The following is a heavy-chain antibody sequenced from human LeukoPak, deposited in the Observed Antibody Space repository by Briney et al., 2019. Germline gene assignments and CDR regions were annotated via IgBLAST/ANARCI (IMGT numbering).Heavy chain of an antibody. CDR3: ARDYDYANRGLDY. V-gene: IGHV3-7*01. Sequence: PGGSLSLSCEASGFNFTSYWMSWVRQAPGKGLEWVATIKQDGSEKFYVDSVKGRFTISRDDATSSLSLQMNSLRGEDTAVYYCARDYDYANRGLDYWGQGILVTVSS. CDR2: IKQDGSEK. CDR1: GFNFTSYW. D-gene: IGHD4-17*01. J-gene: IGHJ4*02.